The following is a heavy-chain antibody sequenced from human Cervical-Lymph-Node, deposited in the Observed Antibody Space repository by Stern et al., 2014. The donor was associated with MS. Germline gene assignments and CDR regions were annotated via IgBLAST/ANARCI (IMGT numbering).Heavy chain of an antibody. Sequence: VQLVESGGGLVKPGGSLRLSCAASGFTLSDYYMNWIRQAPGKGLEWVSYISSSSSYTNYADSVKGRFTISRDNAKNALYLQMNSLRAEDTAVYYCAGAGGWNYPFDYWGQGTLVTVSS. CDR2: ISSSSSYT. D-gene: IGHD1-7*01. CDR3: AGAGGWNYPFDY. CDR1: GFTLSDYY. V-gene: IGHV3-11*06. J-gene: IGHJ4*02.